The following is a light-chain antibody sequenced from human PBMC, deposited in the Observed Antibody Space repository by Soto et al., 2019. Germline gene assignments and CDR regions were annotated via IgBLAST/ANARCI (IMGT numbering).Light chain of an antibody. CDR1: NIGSKS. J-gene: IGLJ1*01. V-gene: IGLV3-21*04. CDR2: YAS. CDR3: QLSDSSSDHDV. Sequence: SYELTQTPSVSVAPGKKARITCGGNNIGSKSVHWYQQKPGQAPVLVIYYASDRPSWMPERFSGSKTGNTAPLIISRVEAGDEADYYCQLSDSSSDHDVFGNGTKLTVL.